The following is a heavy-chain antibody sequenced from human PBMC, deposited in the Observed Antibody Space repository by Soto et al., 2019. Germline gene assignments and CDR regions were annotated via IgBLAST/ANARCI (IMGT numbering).Heavy chain of an antibody. J-gene: IGHJ5*02. D-gene: IGHD5-12*01. Sequence: QVQLVQSGAEVKKPGASVKVSCKASGYTFTSYYMHWVRQAPGQGLEWMGIINPSGGSTSYAQKFQGRVTMNRDTSTSTVYVELSSLRSEDTAVYYCAKGGGYVGWFDPWGQGTLVTVSS. V-gene: IGHV1-46*01. CDR2: INPSGGST. CDR3: AKGGGYVGWFDP. CDR1: GYTFTSYY.